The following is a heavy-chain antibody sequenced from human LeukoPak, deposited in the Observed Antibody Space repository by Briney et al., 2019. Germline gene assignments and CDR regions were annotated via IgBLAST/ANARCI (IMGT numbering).Heavy chain of an antibody. V-gene: IGHV3-53*01. Sequence: GGSLRLSCAASGFTVSSNYMSWVRQAPGKGLEWVSVIYSGGSTYYADSVMGRFTISRDNSKNTLYLQMNSLRAEDTAVYYCARRIRDGYTKANYFDYWGQGTLVTVSS. CDR3: ARRIRDGYTKANYFDY. D-gene: IGHD5-24*01. J-gene: IGHJ4*02. CDR1: GFTVSSNY. CDR2: IYSGGST.